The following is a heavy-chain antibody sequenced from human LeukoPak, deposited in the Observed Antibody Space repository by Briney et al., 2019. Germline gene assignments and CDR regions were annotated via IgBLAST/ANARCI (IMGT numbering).Heavy chain of an antibody. V-gene: IGHV3-74*01. CDR3: TRDHGLDV. CDR1: GFSFSTYW. Sequence: GGSLRLSCAASGFSFSTYWMHWVRQAPGKGLMWVSQINSDGSATSCADPVEGRCTISRDNAKNMLYLEMNSLRVEDTAVYFCTRDHGLDVWGQGTTVTVSS. J-gene: IGHJ6*02. CDR2: INSDGSAT.